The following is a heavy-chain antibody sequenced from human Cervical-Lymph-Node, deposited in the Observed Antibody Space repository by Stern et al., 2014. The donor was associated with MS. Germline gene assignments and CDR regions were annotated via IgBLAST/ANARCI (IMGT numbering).Heavy chain of an antibody. D-gene: IGHD3-10*02. CDR2: AIPLFGTA. J-gene: IGHJ5*02. Sequence: VQLVESGAEVKQPGSSVRVACKASGGSISDFGIRWVRQAPGQGLEWMGGAIPLFGTANYAQKFQGRVTIHADKTNRTAYLELSSLTSDDTAVYYGGRVPPLSFYSGNYVPGGQGTRVTVSA. CDR1: GGSISDFG. V-gene: IGHV1-69*06. CDR3: GRVPPLSFYSGNYVP.